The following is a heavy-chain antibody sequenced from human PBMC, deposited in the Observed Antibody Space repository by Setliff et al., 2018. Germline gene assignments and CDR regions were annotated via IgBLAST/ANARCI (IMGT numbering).Heavy chain of an antibody. CDR1: GGSISGTDHF. J-gene: IGHJ6*03. CDR2: VYNTRRI. D-gene: IGHD3-10*01. V-gene: IGHV4-39*01. Sequence: SETLSLTCSVSGGSISGTDHFWAWVRQPPEKGLEYIATVYNTRRIYYNSSLKSRVTVSLDTSQNLFSLKLSSVTAADTAIYYCARHDARGYYYYMDVWGEGTTVTVSS. CDR3: ARHDARGYYYYMDV.